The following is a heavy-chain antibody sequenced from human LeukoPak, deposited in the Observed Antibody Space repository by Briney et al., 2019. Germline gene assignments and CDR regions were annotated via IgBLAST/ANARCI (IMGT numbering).Heavy chain of an antibody. J-gene: IGHJ4*02. V-gene: IGHV4-61*08. CDR2: IYYSGST. CDR3: ARHSSGWYYFDY. Sequence: PSQTLSLTCAVSGGSISSGGYYWSWIRQPPGKGLEWIGYIYYSGSTNYNPSLKSRVTISVDTSKNQFSLKLSSVTAADTAVYYCARHSSGWYYFDYWGQGTLVTVSS. CDR1: GGSISSGGYY. D-gene: IGHD6-19*01.